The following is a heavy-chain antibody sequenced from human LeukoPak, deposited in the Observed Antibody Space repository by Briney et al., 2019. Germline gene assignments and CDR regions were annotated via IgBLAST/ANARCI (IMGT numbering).Heavy chain of an antibody. D-gene: IGHD7-27*01. CDR2: MSYDGSNK. V-gene: IGHV3-30-3*01. CDR1: GFTFSSYA. CDR3: AKDGGLWVSAHWGDS. Sequence: GGSLRLSCAASGFTFSSYAMHWVRQAPGKGLDWVAVMSYDGSNKYYADSVKGRFTISRDNSKNTLFLQMNSLRAEDTAVYYCAKDGGLWVSAHWGDSWGRGTLVTVSS. J-gene: IGHJ4*02.